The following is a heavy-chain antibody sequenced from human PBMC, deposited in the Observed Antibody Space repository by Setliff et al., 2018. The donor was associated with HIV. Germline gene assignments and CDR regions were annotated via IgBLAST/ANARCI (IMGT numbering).Heavy chain of an antibody. Sequence: GESLKTSCAASGFTFSTYSMNWVRLAPGRGLEWIASISVSGFNIYYADSVKGRFFVSRDDAKNSLFLQMNSLRTEDTAVYFCARVRARYSSSWSFDYWGQGTPVTVSS. D-gene: IGHD6-13*01. CDR2: ISVSGFNI. CDR3: ARVRARYSSSWSFDY. CDR1: GFTFSTYS. V-gene: IGHV3-21*01. J-gene: IGHJ4*02.